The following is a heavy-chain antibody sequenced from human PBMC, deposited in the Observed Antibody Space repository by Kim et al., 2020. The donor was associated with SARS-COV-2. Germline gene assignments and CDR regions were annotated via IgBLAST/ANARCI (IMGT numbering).Heavy chain of an antibody. J-gene: IGHJ5*02. V-gene: IGHV4-59*01. CDR2: IYYSGST. CDR3: ARVLDLVGARRGHWFDP. Sequence: SETLSLTCTVSGGSISSYYWSWIRQPPGKGLEWIGYIYYSGSTNYNPSLKSRVTISVDTSKNQFSLKLSSVTAADTAVYYCARVLDLVGARRGHWFDPWGQGTLVTVSS. D-gene: IGHD1-26*01. CDR1: GGSISSYY.